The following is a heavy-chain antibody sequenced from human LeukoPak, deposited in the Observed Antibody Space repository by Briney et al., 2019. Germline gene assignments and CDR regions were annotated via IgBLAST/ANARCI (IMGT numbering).Heavy chain of an antibody. J-gene: IGHJ4*02. D-gene: IGHD7-27*01. CDR2: ISYSEST. CDR3: ARDGEGDEGWDY. V-gene: IGHV4-59*11. CDR1: GVSIRSHY. Sequence: PSETLSLTCTVSGVSIRSHYWIWIRQPPGKGLEWIGHISYSESTNYNPSLEGRVTISVDTSKNQFSLRLSSVTAADTAVYYCARDGEGDEGWDYWGQGTLVTVSS.